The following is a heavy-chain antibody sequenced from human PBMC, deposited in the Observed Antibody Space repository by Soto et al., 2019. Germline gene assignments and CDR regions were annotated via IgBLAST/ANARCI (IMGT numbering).Heavy chain of an antibody. CDR2: ITPIFATT. V-gene: IGHV1-69*13. J-gene: IGHJ4*02. CDR3: ARESQGENYGVIFDY. CDR1: GVTFSTHE. D-gene: IGHD4-17*01. Sequence: SSVKVSCKASGVTFSTHEFSWVRQAPGQGLERMGGITPIFATTRYAQKFQGRVTITADESTSTAYMELSSLRSEDTAVYYCARESQGENYGVIFDYWGQGTLVTVSS.